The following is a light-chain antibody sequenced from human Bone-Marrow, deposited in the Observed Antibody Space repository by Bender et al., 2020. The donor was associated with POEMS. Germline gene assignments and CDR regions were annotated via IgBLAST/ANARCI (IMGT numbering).Light chain of an antibody. J-gene: IGLJ3*02. CDR1: ALPKQY. CDR2: KDT. V-gene: IGLV3-25*03. CDR3: QSADSSGTWV. Sequence: SYELTQPPSVSLSPGQTARITCSGDALPKQYACWYQQKPGQAPVLVIYKDTERPSGIPERFSGSSSGTTVTLTVSGVQTEDEADYHCQSADSSGTWVFGGGTKLTVL.